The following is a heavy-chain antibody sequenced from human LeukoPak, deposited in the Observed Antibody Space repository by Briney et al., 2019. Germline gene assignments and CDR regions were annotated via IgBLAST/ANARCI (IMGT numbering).Heavy chain of an antibody. D-gene: IGHD3-22*01. CDR1: GGSISSYY. J-gene: IGHJ6*03. V-gene: IGHV4-59*08. Sequence: SETLSLTCTVSGGSISSYYWSWIRQPPGKGLEWIGYIYYSGSTNYNPSLKSRVTISVDTSKNQFSLKLRSVTAADTAVYYCARHQRNYDSSGYYPDYYYYYMDVWGKGTTVTISS. CDR3: ARHQRNYDSSGYYPDYYYYYMDV. CDR2: IYYSGST.